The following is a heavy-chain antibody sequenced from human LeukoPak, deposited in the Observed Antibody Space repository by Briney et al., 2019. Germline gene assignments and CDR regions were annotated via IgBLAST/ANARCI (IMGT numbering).Heavy chain of an antibody. CDR3: ARDGVAISFDY. J-gene: IGHJ4*02. V-gene: IGHV1-8*01. CDR2: MNPNSGNT. D-gene: IGHD3-3*01. CDR1: GYTFTSYD. Sequence: ASVKVSFKASGYTFTSYDINWVRQAPGQGLEWMGWMNPNSGNTGYAQKFQGRVTMTRNTSISTAYMELSSLRSDDTAVYYCARDGVAISFDYWGQGTLVTVSS.